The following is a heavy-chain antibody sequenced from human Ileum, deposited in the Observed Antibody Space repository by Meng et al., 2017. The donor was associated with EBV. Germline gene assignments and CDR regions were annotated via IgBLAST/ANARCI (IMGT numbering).Heavy chain of an antibody. CDR3: AREHGGSSWSKHFFQH. CDR1: GFSFTSYV. CDR2: ISGTGALT. D-gene: IGHD6-13*01. Sequence: EVLLLESGGGLVQRGGCLRLAGPASGFSFTSYVISWVRQAPGKGLEWVSAISGTGALTYYADSVKGRFTISRDNSKNTVYVQMNSLRAEDTAVYYCAREHGGSSWSKHFFQHWGQGSLVTVSS. V-gene: IGHV3-23*01. J-gene: IGHJ1*01.